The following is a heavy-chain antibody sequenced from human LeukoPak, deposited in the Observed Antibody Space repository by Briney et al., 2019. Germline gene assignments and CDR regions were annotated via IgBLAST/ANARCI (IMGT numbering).Heavy chain of an antibody. J-gene: IGHJ4*02. CDR1: GFTFSSYW. V-gene: IGHV3-30-3*01. Sequence: GGSLRLSCAASGFTFSSYWMSWVRQAPGKGLEWVAVISYDGSNKYYADSVKGRFTISRDNSKNTLYLQMNSLRAEDTAVYYCARDRKWDGSSGWYGLLSTFNYWGQGTLVTVSS. D-gene: IGHD6-19*01. CDR2: ISYDGSNK. CDR3: ARDRKWDGSSGWYGLLSTFNY.